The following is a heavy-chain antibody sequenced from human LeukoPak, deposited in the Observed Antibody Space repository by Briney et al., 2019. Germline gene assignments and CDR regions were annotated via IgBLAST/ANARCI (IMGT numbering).Heavy chain of an antibody. CDR2: IDPNSGGT. CDR1: GYTFTSYA. CDR3: ARDHCGGDSCLGY. D-gene: IGHD2-21*01. Sequence: ASVKVSCKASGYTFTSYAMNWVRQAPGQGLEWLGRIDPNSGGTNYPQKFQGTVTMTRDTSISTVYMELSRLRSDDTAMYYCARDHCGGDSCLGYWGQGTLVTDSS. J-gene: IGHJ4*02. V-gene: IGHV1-2*06.